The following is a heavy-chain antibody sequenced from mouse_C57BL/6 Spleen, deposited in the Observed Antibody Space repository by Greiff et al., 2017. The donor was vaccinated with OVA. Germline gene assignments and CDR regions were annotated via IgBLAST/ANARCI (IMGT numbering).Heavy chain of an antibody. J-gene: IGHJ1*03. CDR1: GFTFTDYY. V-gene: IGHV1-36*01. CDR3: ARSVRGNWYFDV. Sequence: LVEPGPSVKISCKASGFTFTDYYMHWVKQSHGKSLEWIGLVYPYNGGTSYNQKFKGKATLTVDTSSSTAYMELNSLTSEDSAVYYCARSVRGNWYFDVWGTGTTVTVSS. CDR2: VYPYNGGT.